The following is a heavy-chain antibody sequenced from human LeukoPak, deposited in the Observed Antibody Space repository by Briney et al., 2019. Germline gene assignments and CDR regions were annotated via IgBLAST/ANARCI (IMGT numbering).Heavy chain of an antibody. V-gene: IGHV4-59*01. CDR1: GGSISSYY. CDR3: AREVQEWFGNTIDY. J-gene: IGHJ4*02. CDR2: IYYSGST. D-gene: IGHD3-10*01. Sequence: PSEPLSLTCTVSGGSISSYYWSWIRQPPGKGLEWIGYIYYSGSTNYNPSLKRRVTISVDTSKNQFSLKLSSVTAADTAVYYCAREVQEWFGNTIDYWGQGTLVTVSS.